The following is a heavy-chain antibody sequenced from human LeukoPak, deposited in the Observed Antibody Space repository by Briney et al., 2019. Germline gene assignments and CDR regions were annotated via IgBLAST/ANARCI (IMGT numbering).Heavy chain of an antibody. D-gene: IGHD1-7*01. Sequence: SETLSLTCAVYGGSFSGYYWSWIRQPPGKGLEWIGEINHSGSTNYNPSPKSRVTISVDTSKNQFSLKLSSVTAADTAVYYCARCRPLYNWNYRSYYYMDVWGKGTTVTVSS. J-gene: IGHJ6*03. CDR2: INHSGST. V-gene: IGHV4-34*01. CDR1: GGSFSGYY. CDR3: ARCRPLYNWNYRSYYYMDV.